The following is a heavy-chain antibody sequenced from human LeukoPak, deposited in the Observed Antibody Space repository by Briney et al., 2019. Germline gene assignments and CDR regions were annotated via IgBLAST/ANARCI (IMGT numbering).Heavy chain of an antibody. V-gene: IGHV3-23*01. CDR2: ISGSGGST. CDR1: GFTFSSYA. Sequence: GGSLRLSCAASGFTFSSYAMSWVRQAPGKGLEWVSAISGSGGSTYYADSVKGRFTMSRDNSKNTLYLQMNSLRAEDTAVYYCAKDREGTGSYWYFDLWGRGTLVTVSS. J-gene: IGHJ2*01. CDR3: AKDREGTGSYWYFDL. D-gene: IGHD7-27*01.